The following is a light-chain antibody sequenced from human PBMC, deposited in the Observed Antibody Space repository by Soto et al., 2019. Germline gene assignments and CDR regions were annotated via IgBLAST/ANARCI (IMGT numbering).Light chain of an antibody. J-gene: IGKJ4*01. CDR3: PRHSDGPWLT. CDR1: QTIGTY. Sequence: EIVLTQSPATLSMSPGERATLSCRASQTIGTYLAWYQQKPGQAPRLLIYDASPKATGLPARFSGSGAGTDVHLTSRGRGPEDFSVAYCPRHSDGPWLTFGGGTKVDIK. V-gene: IGKV3-11*01. CDR2: DAS.